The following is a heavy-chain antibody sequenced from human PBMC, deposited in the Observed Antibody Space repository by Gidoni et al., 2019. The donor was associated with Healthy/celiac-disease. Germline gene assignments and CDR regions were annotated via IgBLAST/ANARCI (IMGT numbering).Heavy chain of an antibody. D-gene: IGHD3-10*01. CDR2: ISGSGGST. CDR1: GFTFSSYA. CDR3: AKGSVLLWFGEGTDYFDY. V-gene: IGHV3-23*01. J-gene: IGHJ4*02. Sequence: EVQLLESGGGLVQPGGSLRLSCAASGFTFSSYARSWVRQAPGKGLEWASAISGSGGSTYYADSVKGRFTISRDNSKNTLYLQMNSLRAEDTAVYYCAKGSVLLWFGEGTDYFDYWGQGTLVTVSS.